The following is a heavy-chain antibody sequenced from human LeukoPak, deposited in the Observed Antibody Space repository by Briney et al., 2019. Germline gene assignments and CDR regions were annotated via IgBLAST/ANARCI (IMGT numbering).Heavy chain of an antibody. V-gene: IGHV1-46*01. Sequence: GASVKVSCKASGYTFTNYYIHWVRQAPGQGLEWVGMINPSGGRTSYAQRFQGRVTMTRNTSISTAYMELSSLRSEDTAAYYCAREIITMVRGVIISLPATQRDIYYYYMDVWGKGTTVTISS. D-gene: IGHD3-10*01. CDR2: INPSGGRT. J-gene: IGHJ6*03. CDR1: GYTFTNYY. CDR3: AREIITMVRGVIISLPATQRDIYYYYMDV.